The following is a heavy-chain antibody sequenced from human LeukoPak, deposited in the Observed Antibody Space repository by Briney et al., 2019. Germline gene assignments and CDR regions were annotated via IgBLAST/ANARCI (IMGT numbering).Heavy chain of an antibody. Sequence: GGSLRLSCAASGFTFSSYSMNWVRQAPGKGLEWVSSISSSSSYIYYADSVKGRFTISRDNSKNTLYLQMNSLRGEDTAVYYCAKVRYSSGWPEFDYWGQGTLVTVSS. V-gene: IGHV3-21*01. CDR1: GFTFSSYS. J-gene: IGHJ4*02. CDR2: ISSSSSYI. D-gene: IGHD6-19*01. CDR3: AKVRYSSGWPEFDY.